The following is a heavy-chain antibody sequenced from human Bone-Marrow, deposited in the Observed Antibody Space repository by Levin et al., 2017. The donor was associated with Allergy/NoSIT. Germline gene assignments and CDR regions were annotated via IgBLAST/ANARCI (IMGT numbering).Heavy chain of an antibody. D-gene: IGHD6-13*01. Sequence: PGGSLRLSCAASGFTFSSYGMHWVRQAPGKGLEWVAVIWYDGSNKYYADSVKGRFTISRDNSKNTLYLQMNSLRAEDTAVYYCASTIAAAGTGIGYWGQGTLVTVSS. CDR1: GFTFSSYG. V-gene: IGHV3-33*01. CDR2: IWYDGSNK. J-gene: IGHJ4*02. CDR3: ASTIAAAGTGIGY.